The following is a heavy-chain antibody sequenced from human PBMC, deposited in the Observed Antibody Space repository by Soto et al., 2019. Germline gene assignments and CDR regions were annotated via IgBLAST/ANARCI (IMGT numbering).Heavy chain of an antibody. CDR3: AKWNGYGDY. CDR1: GFSFSTYG. Sequence: EVQLLESGGGLVQPGGSLRLSCAVSGFSFSTYGVTWVRQAPGKGMEWVSGVSGGSGVTHYADSVKGRFTITGDNSKNTVYLHMNSLRVEDAAVYYCAKWNGYGDYWGQGTLVTVSS. J-gene: IGHJ4*02. D-gene: IGHD1-1*01. CDR2: VSGGSGVT. V-gene: IGHV3-23*01.